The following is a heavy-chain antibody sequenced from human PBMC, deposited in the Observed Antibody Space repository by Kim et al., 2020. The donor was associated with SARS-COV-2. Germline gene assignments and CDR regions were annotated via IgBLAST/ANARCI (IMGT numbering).Heavy chain of an antibody. CDR2: IIHDGSQT. CDR1: GFTFSNSG. CDR3: VKGEHWLGPCHS. D-gene: IGHD6-19*01. V-gene: IGHV3-30*18. J-gene: IGHJ4*02. Sequence: GGSLRLSCAASGFTFSNSGMHWVRQAPGKGLEWVAVIIHDGSQTFYTDSVKGRFTVSRDNSKNTLSLQMNSLRPEDTALYYCVKGEHWLGPCHSWGQGTLVTVSS.